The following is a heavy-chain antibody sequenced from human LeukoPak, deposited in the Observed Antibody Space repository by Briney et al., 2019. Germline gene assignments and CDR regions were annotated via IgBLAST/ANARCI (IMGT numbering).Heavy chain of an antibody. D-gene: IGHD2-2*01. Sequence: ASVKVSCKTSGYSFLASYVHWVRQAPGQGLEWMGWVNPYNGAIKYEQKFQGRVAMTRDTSLSTAYMELSRLTSDDTAIYFCARLTPAAMSKGDFDYWGQGTLVTVSS. CDR1: GYSFLASY. V-gene: IGHV1-2*02. CDR2: VNPYNGAI. CDR3: ARLTPAAMSKGDFDY. J-gene: IGHJ4*02.